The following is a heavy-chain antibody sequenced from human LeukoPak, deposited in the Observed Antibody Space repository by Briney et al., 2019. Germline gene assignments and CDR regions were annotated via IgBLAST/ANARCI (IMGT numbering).Heavy chain of an antibody. CDR2: IYYSGST. CDR3: ARFRPHYGYCSSTSCYNWFDP. J-gene: IGHJ5*02. V-gene: IGHV4-31*03. D-gene: IGHD2-2*03. Sequence: TTSETLSLTCTVSGGFISSGGYYWNWIRQHPGKGLECIGYIYYSGSTYYNPSLKSRLTISVDTSKNQFSLKLSSVTAADTAVYYCARFRPHYGYCSSTSCYNWFDPWGQGTLVTVSS. CDR1: GGFISSGGYY.